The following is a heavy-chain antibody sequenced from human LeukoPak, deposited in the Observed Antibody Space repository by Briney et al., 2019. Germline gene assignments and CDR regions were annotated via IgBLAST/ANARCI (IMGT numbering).Heavy chain of an antibody. Sequence: GGSLRLSCAASGFTFSSYSMNWVRQAPGKGLEWVSCITSSSSYTYYADSVKGRFTISRDNAKNSLYLQMTLLRAEDTAVYYCARSLYPSSGGNPKGYWGQGTLVTVSS. D-gene: IGHD4-23*01. CDR2: ITSSSSYT. CDR3: ARSLYPSSGGNPKGY. CDR1: GFTFSSYS. V-gene: IGHV3-21*01. J-gene: IGHJ4*02.